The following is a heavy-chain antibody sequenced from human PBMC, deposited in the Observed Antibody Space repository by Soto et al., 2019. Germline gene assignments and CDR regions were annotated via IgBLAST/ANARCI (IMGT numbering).Heavy chain of an antibody. CDR3: ATISPSIAVAGTKYFDY. V-gene: IGHV5-10-1*03. D-gene: IGHD6-19*01. CDR1: GYSFTSYW. CDR2: IDPSDSYT. J-gene: IGHJ4*02. Sequence: EVQLVQSGAEVKKPRESLRISCKGSGYSFTSYWISWVRQMPGKGLEWMGRIDPSDSYTNYSPSFQGHVTMSADKSISTAYLQWSSLKASDTAMYYCATISPSIAVAGTKYFDYWGQGTLVTVSS.